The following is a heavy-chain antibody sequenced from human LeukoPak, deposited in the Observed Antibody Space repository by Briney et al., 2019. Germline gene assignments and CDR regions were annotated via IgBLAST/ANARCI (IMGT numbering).Heavy chain of an antibody. CDR2: IYPAGCGT. J-gene: IGHJ4*02. Sequence: GESLKGSCYASGYIFPSYCIGWGRRTPGEGLEWMGIIYPAGCGTTYSPSFQGEVTISADKSTSTAYLLQSSLKAAETAMYYCFPRDYGGNPHFEYWGQGTRDSVSS. D-gene: IGHD4-23*01. CDR1: GYIFPSYC. CDR3: FPRDYGGNPHFEY. V-gene: IGHV5-51*01.